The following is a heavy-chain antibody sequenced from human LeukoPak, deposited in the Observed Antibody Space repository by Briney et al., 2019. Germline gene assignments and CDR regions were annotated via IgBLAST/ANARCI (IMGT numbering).Heavy chain of an antibody. V-gene: IGHV4-34*01. CDR1: GGSFSGYY. D-gene: IGHD3-10*01. CDR3: ARVPRGWFDP. Sequence: SETLSLTCAVYGGSFSGYYWSWIRQPPGKGLEWIGGINHSGSTSYNPSLKSRVTISVDTSKNQFSLKLSSVTAADTAVYYCARVPRGWFDPWGQGTLVTVSS. CDR2: INHSGST. J-gene: IGHJ5*02.